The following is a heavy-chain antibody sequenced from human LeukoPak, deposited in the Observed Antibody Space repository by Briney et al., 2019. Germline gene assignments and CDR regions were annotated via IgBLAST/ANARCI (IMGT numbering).Heavy chain of an antibody. CDR2: IYYSGST. Sequence: PSETLSLTCTVSGGSIRPYYWSWVRHPPGKGLEWIGEIYYSGSTNYNPSLKGRVTISIDTSKNRFSLEVTSMTAADTAVYYCVRANYFDFWGQGTLVTVSS. J-gene: IGHJ4*02. V-gene: IGHV4-59*01. CDR3: VRANYFDF. CDR1: GGSIRPYY.